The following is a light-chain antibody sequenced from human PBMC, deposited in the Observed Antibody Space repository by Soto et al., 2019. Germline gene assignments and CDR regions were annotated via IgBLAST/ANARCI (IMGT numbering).Light chain of an antibody. CDR3: GTWDTSLSAAV. J-gene: IGLJ1*01. CDR1: SSNIGNNF. V-gene: IGLV1-51*01. Sequence: QSVLTQRPSVSAAPGQKVTISCSGSSSNIGNNFVSWYQQLPGTAPKLLTYDNNRRPSGIPDRFSGSKSGTSATLGITGLQTGDEADYYCGTWDTSLSAAVFGTGTKVTVL. CDR2: DNN.